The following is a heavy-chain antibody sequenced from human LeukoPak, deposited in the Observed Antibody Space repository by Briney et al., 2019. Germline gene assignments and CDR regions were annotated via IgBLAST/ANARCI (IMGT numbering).Heavy chain of an antibody. CDR1: GYTFTSYG. V-gene: IGHV1-2*02. J-gene: IGHJ4*02. D-gene: IGHD5-24*01. CDR3: ARGIRDGYNTDLGY. CDR2: INPNSGGT. Sequence: ASVKVSCKASGYTFTSYGISWVRQASGQGLEWMGWINPNSGGTNYAQKFQGRVTMTRDTSISTAYMELSRLRSDDTAVYYCARGIRDGYNTDLGYWGQGTLVTVSS.